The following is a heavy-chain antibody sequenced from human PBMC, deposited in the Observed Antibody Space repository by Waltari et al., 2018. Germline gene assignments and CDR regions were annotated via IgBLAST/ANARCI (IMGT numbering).Heavy chain of an antibody. CDR3: AKGYYYDSGGSHRAYDC. CDR1: GFTFSIYA. J-gene: IGHJ4*02. Sequence: EVQLLESGGGLVQPGGSLRLSCAASGFTFSIYALSWGRQAPGKGLGWVSVVRCDGGITYYADSVKGGFTISRDNSKNTLYVQMNSLRAEDTAVYYCAKGYYYDSGGSHRAYDCWGQGTLVTISS. CDR2: VRCDGGIT. D-gene: IGHD3-22*01. V-gene: IGHV3-23*01.